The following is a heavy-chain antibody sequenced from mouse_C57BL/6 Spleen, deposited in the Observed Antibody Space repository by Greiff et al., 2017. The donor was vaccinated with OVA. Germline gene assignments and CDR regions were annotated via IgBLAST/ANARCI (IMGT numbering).Heavy chain of an antibody. V-gene: IGHV5-9-1*02. Sequence: EVKLMESGAGLVKPGGSLKLSCAASGFTFSSYAMSWVRQTPEKRLEWVAYISSGGDYIYYADTVKGRFTISRDNARNTLYLQMSSLKSEDTAMYYCTRDGNYSYYAMDYWGQGTSVTVSS. D-gene: IGHD2-1*01. J-gene: IGHJ4*01. CDR1: GFTFSSYA. CDR3: TRDGNYSYYAMDY. CDR2: ISSGGDYI.